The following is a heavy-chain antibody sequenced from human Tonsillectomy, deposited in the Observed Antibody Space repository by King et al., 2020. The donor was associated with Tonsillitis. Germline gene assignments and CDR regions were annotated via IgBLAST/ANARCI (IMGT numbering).Heavy chain of an antibody. CDR1: GFTFSRHD. CDR3: AREAYGSGRWYFDL. CDR2: IGAAGDT. V-gene: IGHV3-13*01. Sequence: VQLVESGGGLVQPGGSLRLSCAASGFTFSRHDMHWVRQASGEGLEWVSNIGAAGDTYYRDSVKGRFTISRENAENSVHLQMNSLRVGDTAVYYCAREAYGSGRWYFDLWGRGTLVTVSS. J-gene: IGHJ2*01. D-gene: IGHD6-19*01.